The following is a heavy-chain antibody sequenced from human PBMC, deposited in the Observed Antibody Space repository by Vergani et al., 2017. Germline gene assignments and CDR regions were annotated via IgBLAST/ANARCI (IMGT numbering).Heavy chain of an antibody. V-gene: IGHV1-46*01. D-gene: IGHD2-15*01. J-gene: IGHJ4*02. CDR2: INPSGGST. CDR3: ARYLLTGYCSGGSCYSAGGY. Sequence: QVQLVQSGAEVKKPGASVKVSCKASGYTFTSYYMHWVRQAPGQGLEWMGIINPSGGSTSYAQKFQGRVTMTRDTSTSTVYMELSSLRSEDTAVYYCARYLLTGYCSGGSCYSAGGYWGQGGLVTVSS. CDR1: GYTFTSYY.